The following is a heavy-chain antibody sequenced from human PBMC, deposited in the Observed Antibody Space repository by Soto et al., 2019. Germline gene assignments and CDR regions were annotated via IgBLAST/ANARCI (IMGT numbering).Heavy chain of an antibody. Sequence: GLKFGSYSMNCILKAKGKGLECYLSISSSSSYIYYADSVKGRFTISRDNAKNSLYLQMNSLRAEDTAVYLCARDLYSSGWYRGGLDPRGQATLVTRSS. CDR3: ARDLYSSGWYRGGLDP. J-gene: IGHJ5*02. V-gene: IGHV3-21*01. CDR2: ISSSSSYI. D-gene: IGHD6-19*01. CDR1: GLKFGSYS.